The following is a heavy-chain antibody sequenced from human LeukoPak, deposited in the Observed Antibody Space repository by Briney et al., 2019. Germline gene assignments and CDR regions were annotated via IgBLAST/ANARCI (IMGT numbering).Heavy chain of an antibody. CDR3: ASHGATY. D-gene: IGHD1-26*01. J-gene: IGHJ4*02. V-gene: IGHV3-21*01. CDR1: GFIFSSYS. CDR2: ITSSNNI. Sequence: PGGSLRLSCAASGFIFSSYSMNWVRQAPGKGLEWVSCITSSNNIYYADSVKGRFTISRDNAKNSLYLQMNSLRAEDTAVYYCASHGATYWGQGTLVTVSS.